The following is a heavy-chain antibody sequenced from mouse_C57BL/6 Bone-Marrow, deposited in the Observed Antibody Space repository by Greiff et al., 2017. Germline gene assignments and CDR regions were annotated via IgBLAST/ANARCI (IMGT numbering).Heavy chain of an antibody. D-gene: IGHD1-1*02. CDR2: IDPSDGDT. CDR3: GRNPSGWFDV. CDR1: GYTFTSYW. V-gene: IGHV1-50*01. Sequence: QVQLQQPGAELVKPGASVKLSCKASGYTFTSYWMQWVKQRPGQGLEWIGEIDPSDGDTTYNQKFKGKAAFTVDTSSSTDYMQLSSLASADYAVYYCGRNPSGWFDVWGTGTTVTVSS. J-gene: IGHJ1*03.